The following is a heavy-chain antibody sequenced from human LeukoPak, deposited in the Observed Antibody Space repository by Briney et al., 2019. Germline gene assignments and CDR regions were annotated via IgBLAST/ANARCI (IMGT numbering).Heavy chain of an antibody. J-gene: IGHJ4*02. D-gene: IGHD2-2*01. V-gene: IGHV4-39*01. CDR2: IYYSGST. Sequence: SETLSLTCTVSGGSISSSSYYWGWIRQPPGKGLEWIGSIYYSGSTYYNPSLKSRVTISVDTSKNQFSLKLSSVTAADTPVYYCARHRDIVVVPAASPIGYWGQGTLVTVSS. CDR3: ARHRDIVVVPAASPIGY. CDR1: GGSISSSSYY.